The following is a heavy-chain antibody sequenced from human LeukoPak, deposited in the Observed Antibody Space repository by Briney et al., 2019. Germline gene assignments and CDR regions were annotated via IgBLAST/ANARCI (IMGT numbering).Heavy chain of an antibody. CDR1: GITFSNYG. Sequence: GGSLRLSCAASGITFSNYGMTWVRQAPGKGLEWVSGISGSGGRTYYADSVKGRFTIPRDNSKFTLYLQMNSLRADDTAVYFCAKAPRPVWFGEGNYYNSYYLDVWGKGTTVTISS. V-gene: IGHV3-23*01. CDR2: ISGSGGRT. CDR3: AKAPRPVWFGEGNYYNSYYLDV. D-gene: IGHD3-10*01. J-gene: IGHJ6*03.